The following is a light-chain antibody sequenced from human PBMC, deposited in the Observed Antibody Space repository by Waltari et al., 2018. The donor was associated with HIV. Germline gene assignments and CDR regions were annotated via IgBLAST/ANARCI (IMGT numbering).Light chain of an antibody. Sequence: QSVLPQPPSVSGAPGQRVTISCTGSSSNTGAGSESHWYQQLPGTAPKLLIYGNNNRPSGVPDRFSGSKSGTSASLAITGLQAEDEADYYCQSYDSSLSGWVFGGGTKLTVL. CDR3: QSYDSSLSGWV. CDR2: GNN. J-gene: IGLJ3*02. V-gene: IGLV1-40*01. CDR1: SSNTGAGSE.